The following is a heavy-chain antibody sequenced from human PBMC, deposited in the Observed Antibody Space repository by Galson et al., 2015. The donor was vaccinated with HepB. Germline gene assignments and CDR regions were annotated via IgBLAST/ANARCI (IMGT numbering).Heavy chain of an antibody. CDR3: AADHPQSIAALVD. J-gene: IGHJ4*02. CDR1: GFTFTSSA. V-gene: IGHV1-58*01. CDR2: IVVGSGNT. D-gene: IGHD6-6*01. Sequence: QSGAEVKKPGASVKVPCKASGFTFTSSAVQWVRQARGQRLEWIGWIVVGSGNTNYAQKFQERVTITRDMSTSTAYMELSSLRSEDTAVYYCAADHPQSIAALVDWGQGTLVTVSS.